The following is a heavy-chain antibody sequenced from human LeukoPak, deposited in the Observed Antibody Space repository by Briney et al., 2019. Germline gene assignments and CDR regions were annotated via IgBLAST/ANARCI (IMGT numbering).Heavy chain of an antibody. CDR3: ARRGYCISTSCSLDY. D-gene: IGHD2-2*01. CDR1: GYTLTELS. J-gene: IGHJ4*02. V-gene: IGHV1-24*01. Sequence: ASVKVSCKVSGYTLTELSMHWVRQAPGKGLEWMGGFDPEDGETIYAQKFQGRVTLTRDTSTSTVYMDLSSLRSEDTAVYYCARRGYCISTSCSLDYWGQGTLVTVSS. CDR2: FDPEDGET.